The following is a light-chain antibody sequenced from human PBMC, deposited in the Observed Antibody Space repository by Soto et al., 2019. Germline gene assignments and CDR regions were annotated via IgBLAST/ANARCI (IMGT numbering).Light chain of an antibody. CDR1: QTISSW. Sequence: DFQMTQSPSTLAASGGDRFTITCRASQTISSWLAWYQQKPGKAPKLLIYKASTLKSGVPSRFSGSGSGTEFTLTISSLQPDDFATYYCQHYNSYSEAFGQGTKVDI. V-gene: IGKV1-5*03. CDR3: QHYNSYSEA. CDR2: KAS. J-gene: IGKJ1*01.